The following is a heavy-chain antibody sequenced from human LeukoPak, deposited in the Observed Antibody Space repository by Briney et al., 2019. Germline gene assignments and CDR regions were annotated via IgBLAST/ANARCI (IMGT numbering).Heavy chain of an antibody. CDR3: ARLADNY. D-gene: IGHD3-9*01. CDR1: GYTFTSYY. Sequence: ASVKVSCKASGYTFTSYYMHWVRQAPGQGLEWMGIINPSGGSTSYAQKLQGRVTMTTDTSTSTAYMELRSLRSDDTAVYYCARLADNYWGQGTLVTVSS. J-gene: IGHJ4*02. V-gene: IGHV1-46*01. CDR2: INPSGGST.